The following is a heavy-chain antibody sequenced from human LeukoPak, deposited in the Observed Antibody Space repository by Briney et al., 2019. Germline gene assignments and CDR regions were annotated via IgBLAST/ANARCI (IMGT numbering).Heavy chain of an antibody. CDR2: IYYSGST. CDR1: GGSITTYY. Sequence: SETLSLTCTVSGGSITTYYWGWIRQPPGKGLEWIGSIYYSGSTYYNPSLKSRVTISVDTSKNQFSLKLSSVTAADTAVYYCARLGSDYYGSGSYYKGGYFDYWGQGTLVTVSS. J-gene: IGHJ4*02. V-gene: IGHV4-39*01. D-gene: IGHD3-10*01. CDR3: ARLGSDYYGSGSYYKGGYFDY.